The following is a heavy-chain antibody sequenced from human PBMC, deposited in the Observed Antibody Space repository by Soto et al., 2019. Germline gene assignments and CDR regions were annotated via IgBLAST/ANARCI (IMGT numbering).Heavy chain of an antibody. Sequence: ASGKVSCKASGYTFTSYYMNWVRQATGQGLEWMGWMNPNSGNTGYAQKFQGRVTMTRNTSISTAYMELSSLRSEDTAVYYCARGRSSSWQYNWFDPWGQGTLVTVSS. CDR2: MNPNSGNT. D-gene: IGHD6-13*01. J-gene: IGHJ5*02. CDR1: GYTFTSYY. CDR3: ARGRSSSWQYNWFDP. V-gene: IGHV1-8*01.